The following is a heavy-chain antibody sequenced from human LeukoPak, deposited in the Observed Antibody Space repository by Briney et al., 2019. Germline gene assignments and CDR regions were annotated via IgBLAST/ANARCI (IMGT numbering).Heavy chain of an antibody. CDR2: IYYSGST. CDR1: GGSISSYY. V-gene: IGHV4-59*01. CDR3: AGRLWRRDGYNLSAFDI. J-gene: IGHJ3*02. Sequence: SETLSLTCTVSGGSISSYYWNWIRQPPGKGLEWIGYIYYSGSTNYDPSLKSRVTISVDTSKNQFSLKLSSVTAADTAVYYCAGRLWRRDGYNLSAFDIWGQGTMVTVSS. D-gene: IGHD5-24*01.